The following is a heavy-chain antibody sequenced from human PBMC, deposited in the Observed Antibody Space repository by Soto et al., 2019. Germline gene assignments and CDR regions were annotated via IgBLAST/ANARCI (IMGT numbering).Heavy chain of an antibody. D-gene: IGHD1-1*01. CDR1: GFTFSSYW. Sequence: EVQLVDSGGGLVQPGGSLRLSCAAYGFTFSSYWMHWVRQAPGKGLVWVSRINSDGSTTNYADSVKGRFTISRDNAKNTLYLQMNSLTDEDTAVYYCARDLTTTPYWGQGTLVTVSS. J-gene: IGHJ4*02. CDR2: INSDGSTT. V-gene: IGHV3-74*01. CDR3: ARDLTTTPY.